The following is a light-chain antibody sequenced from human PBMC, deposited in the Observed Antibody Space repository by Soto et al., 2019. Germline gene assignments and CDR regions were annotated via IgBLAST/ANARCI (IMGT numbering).Light chain of an antibody. V-gene: IGLV2-8*01. CDR2: DVT. Sequence: QSVLTQPPSASGSPGQSVTISCTGTNNDIGGYNYVSWYHHHPGNAPKLIIYDVTKRPSGVLDRFSGSKSGNTASLTVAGLQTYDEAEYFCTSYAGSSNRVFGTGTKLTVL. CDR1: NNDIGGYNY. CDR3: TSYAGSSNRV. J-gene: IGLJ1*01.